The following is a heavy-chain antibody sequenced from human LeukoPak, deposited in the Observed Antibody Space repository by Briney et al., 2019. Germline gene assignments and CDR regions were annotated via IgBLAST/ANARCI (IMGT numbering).Heavy chain of an antibody. V-gene: IGHV4-39*07. D-gene: IGHD6-13*01. J-gene: IGHJ5*02. CDR3: ARSHSSSWYWFDP. CDR2: IYYSGST. Sequence: SETLSLTCSVSGVSISSSSHYWDWIRQPPGEGLEWIGSIYYSGSTYYNPSLKSRVTISVDTSKNQFSLKLISVTAADTAVYYCARSHSSSWYWFDPWGQGTLVTVSS. CDR1: GVSISSSSHY.